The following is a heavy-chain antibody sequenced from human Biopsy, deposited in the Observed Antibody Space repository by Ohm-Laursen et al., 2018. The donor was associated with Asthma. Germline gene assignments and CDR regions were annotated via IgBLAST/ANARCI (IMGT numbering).Heavy chain of an antibody. CDR3: AKRRGYSDLTDFDR. Sequence: SLRLSCTASRFTYEMHWVRQAPGKGLEWVAVVSYDGGVAHYADSMKGRFTISRDNAKSTLYLQMNRLRTDDTAVYYCAKRRGYSDLTDFDRWGQGTLVTVSS. V-gene: IGHV3-30*18. D-gene: IGHD3-3*01. CDR2: VSYDGGVA. CDR1: RFTYE. J-gene: IGHJ4*02.